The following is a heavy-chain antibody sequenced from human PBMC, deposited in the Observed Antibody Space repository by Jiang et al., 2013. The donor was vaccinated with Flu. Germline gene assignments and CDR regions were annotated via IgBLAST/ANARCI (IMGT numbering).Heavy chain of an antibody. CDR3: AGAPYGSGRPNWFDP. D-gene: IGHD3-10*01. J-gene: IGHJ5*02. CDR2: IYPGDSDT. V-gene: IGHV5-51*01. Sequence: GKGLEWMGIIYPGDSDTRYSPSFQGQVTISADKSISTAYLQWSSLKASDTAMYYCAGAPYGSGRPNWFDPWGQGTLVTVSS.